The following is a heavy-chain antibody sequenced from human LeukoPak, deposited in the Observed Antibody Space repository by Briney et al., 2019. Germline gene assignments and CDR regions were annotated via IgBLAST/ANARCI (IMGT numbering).Heavy chain of an antibody. V-gene: IGHV4-39*02. CDR2: IYYTGIS. CDR3: ARTGFWVRGVISYCDY. D-gene: IGHD3-10*01. Sequence: SETLSLTCTVSGGSISSSNYYWVWFPQPPGKGLEWIGSIYYTGISYQNPSLKSRVTISVDTSNNHFSLRLTSVTAADTAVYYCARTGFWVRGVISYCDYWGQGTLVTV. CDR1: GGSISSSNYY. J-gene: IGHJ4*02.